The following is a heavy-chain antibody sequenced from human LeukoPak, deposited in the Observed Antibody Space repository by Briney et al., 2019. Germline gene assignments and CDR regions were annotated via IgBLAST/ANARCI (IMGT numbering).Heavy chain of an antibody. CDR1: GYTFTGQY. V-gene: IGHV1-2*02. J-gene: IGHJ1*01. CDR2: INPNGGST. Sequence: ASLKVSCKTSGYTFTGQYLHWVRQAPGQGLEWMGWINPNGGSTKSAQKFQGRVIMTRDTSISTAYMELRSLSSDDTAVYYCARGRQLHLGELFPFAEFFQPWGQGTLVIVSS. CDR3: ARGRQLHLGELFPFAEFFQP. D-gene: IGHD3-16*01.